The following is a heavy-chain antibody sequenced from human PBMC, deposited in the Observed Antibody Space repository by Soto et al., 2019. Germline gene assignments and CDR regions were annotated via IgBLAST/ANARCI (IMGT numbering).Heavy chain of an antibody. CDR3: ARISYWVKDY. Sequence: QVQLQESGPGLVKPSETLSLTCTVSGASLSSGSYYWSWIRQPPGKGLEWIGYFYFTGTTKYNPSLESRVTTSADTSKNQFSLNLTSVTAADTAVYYCARISYWVKDYWGQGALVTVSS. V-gene: IGHV4-61*01. CDR1: GASLSSGSYY. D-gene: IGHD2-8*02. CDR2: FYFTGTT. J-gene: IGHJ4*02.